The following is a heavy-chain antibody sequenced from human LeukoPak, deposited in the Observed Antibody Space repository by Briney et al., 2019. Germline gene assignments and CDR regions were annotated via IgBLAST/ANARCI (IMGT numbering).Heavy chain of an antibody. CDR1: GFIFSRSV. CDR2: FIYSCGAT. D-gene: IGHD3-22*01. V-gene: IGHV3-23*01. Sequence: GGTLRLCCAACGFIFSRSVMSWVRQGSGMGLEFVSSFIYSCGATYYADSVKGRFTISSDNSKNTLYLQMNSLRAEDTALYYCAKDGLYYDGSEHVYYFDSWGQGTLVTVSS. CDR3: AKDGLYYDGSEHVYYFDS. J-gene: IGHJ4*02.